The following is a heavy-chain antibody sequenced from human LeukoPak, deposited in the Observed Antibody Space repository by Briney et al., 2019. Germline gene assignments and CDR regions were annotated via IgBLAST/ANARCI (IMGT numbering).Heavy chain of an antibody. CDR3: ASGIAAAGTWFDP. CDR2: INHSGST. Sequence: SETLSLTCAVYGGSFSGYYWSWIRQPPRKGLEWIGEINHSGSTNYNPSLKSRVTISVDTSKNQFSLKLSSMTAADTAVYYCASGIAAAGTWFDPWGQGTLVTVSS. D-gene: IGHD6-13*01. V-gene: IGHV4-34*01. J-gene: IGHJ5*02. CDR1: GGSFSGYY.